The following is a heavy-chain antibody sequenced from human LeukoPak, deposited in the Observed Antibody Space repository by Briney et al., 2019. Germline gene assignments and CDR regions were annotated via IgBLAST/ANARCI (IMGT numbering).Heavy chain of an antibody. V-gene: IGHV5-51*01. Sequence: GESLQISCKGSGYSFTKFWIGWVRQLPGKGLEWMGIIYPGDSDTRYSPSFQGQVTISADKSISTAYLQWSSLKASDTAMYYCARGKSIAPNWFDPWGQGTLVTVSS. CDR1: GYSFTKFW. CDR2: IYPGDSDT. CDR3: ARGKSIAPNWFDP. J-gene: IGHJ5*02. D-gene: IGHD6-6*01.